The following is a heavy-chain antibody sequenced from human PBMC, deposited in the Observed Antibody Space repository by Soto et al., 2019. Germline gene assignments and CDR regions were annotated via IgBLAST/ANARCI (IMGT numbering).Heavy chain of an antibody. V-gene: IGHV4-39*01. CDR1: GDSISSNNYY. CDR2: IYYTGST. J-gene: IGHJ4*02. Sequence: QLQRQESGPGLVKPSATLSLTCTVSGDSISSNNYYCAWIRQPPGKGLEWIGSIYYTGSTYYNPSRQSRVALSVDTAETRFGQRLSSVTAADTAVYYCAIHAGCAVRTVYGSHDFNYWGQGILVTVST. CDR3: AIHAGCAVRTVYGSHDFNY. D-gene: IGHD2-8*01.